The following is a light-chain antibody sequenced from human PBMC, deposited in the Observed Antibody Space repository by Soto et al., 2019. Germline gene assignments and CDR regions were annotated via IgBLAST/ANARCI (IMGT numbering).Light chain of an antibody. CDR1: SSDVGGYNS. V-gene: IGLV2-14*03. CDR2: DVT. J-gene: IGLJ1*01. CDR3: SSYTSSVTLYV. Sequence: QSALTQPASVSGSPGQSITISCTGTSSDVGGYNSVSWYQQHPDKAPKLMIYDVTNRPSGVSNRFSGSKSGNTASLTISGLQAEDEDDYYCSSYTSSVTLYVFGTGTKLTVL.